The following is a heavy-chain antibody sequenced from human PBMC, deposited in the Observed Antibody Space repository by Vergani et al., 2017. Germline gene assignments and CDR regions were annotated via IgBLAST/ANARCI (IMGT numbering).Heavy chain of an antibody. Sequence: EVQLVESGGGLVQPGGSLRLSCAASGFTFSNYWIHWVRQDLGKGLVWVSRINNDGTATYADSVKGRFTISRDNAKNTLYLQMNSLRAEDTAVYYCVTGSYGSGLYWGQGTLVTVSS. V-gene: IGHV3-74*01. CDR1: GFTFSNYW. D-gene: IGHD3-10*01. J-gene: IGHJ4*02. CDR3: VTGSYGSGLY. CDR2: INNDGTA.